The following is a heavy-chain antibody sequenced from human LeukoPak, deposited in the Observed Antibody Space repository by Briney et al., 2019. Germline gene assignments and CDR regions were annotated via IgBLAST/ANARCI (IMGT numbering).Heavy chain of an antibody. CDR2: LSGSGGNT. D-gene: IGHD3-22*01. CDR1: GFTFSDYY. V-gene: IGHV3-23*01. J-gene: IGHJ4*02. Sequence: PGGSLRLSCAASGFTFSDYYMSWIRQAPGKGLEWVSTLSGSGGNTYYADSVKGRVTISRDNSKNTLYLQMNSLRAEDTAVYHCAKGSYYYDSADYFDYWGQGTLVTVSS. CDR3: AKGSYYYDSADYFDY.